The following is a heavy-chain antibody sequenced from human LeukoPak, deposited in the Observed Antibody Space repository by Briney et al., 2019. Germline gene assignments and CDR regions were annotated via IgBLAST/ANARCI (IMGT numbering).Heavy chain of an antibody. J-gene: IGHJ4*02. V-gene: IGHV3-48*04. CDR2: ISEAI. Sequence: PGGSLRLSCIASGFVFSRDNMNRVRRAPGKGLEWVAHISEAIYYADSVQGRFTISRDNAKNSLYLQMSNLGAEDTAMYYCVREVGRPKTFYFDSWGRGTPVTVSS. CDR3: VREVGRPKTFYFDS. CDR1: GFVFSRDN. D-gene: IGHD3-16*01.